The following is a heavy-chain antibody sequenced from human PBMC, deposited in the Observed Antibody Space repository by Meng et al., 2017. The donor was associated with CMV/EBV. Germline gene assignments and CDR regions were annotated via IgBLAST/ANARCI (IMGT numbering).Heavy chain of an antibody. Sequence: SGAASGFTFDDYAMHWVRQAPGKGLEWVSGINWNSGDIGYADSVKGRFTISRDNAKNSLYLQMNSLRDEDTALYYCAKDIRGYWYSLEYWGQGTLVTVSS. CDR3: AKDIRGYWYSLEY. CDR2: INWNSGDI. D-gene: IGHD2-2*03. V-gene: IGHV3-9*01. CDR1: GFTFDDYA. J-gene: IGHJ4*02.